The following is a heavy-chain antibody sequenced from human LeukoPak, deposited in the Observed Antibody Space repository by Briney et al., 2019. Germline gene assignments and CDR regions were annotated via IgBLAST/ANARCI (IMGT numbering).Heavy chain of an antibody. Sequence: YPSETLSLTCTVSGCSISSGFYWGWIRQPPGKGLEWIGNVYHGGSSYYNPSLKSRVTISVDTSKNQFSLNLYSVTAADTAVYYCARRVGSSDCFDYWGQGTLVTVSS. CDR3: ARRVGSSDCFDY. CDR1: GCSISSGFY. J-gene: IGHJ4*02. D-gene: IGHD6-6*01. V-gene: IGHV4-38-2*02. CDR2: VYHGGSS.